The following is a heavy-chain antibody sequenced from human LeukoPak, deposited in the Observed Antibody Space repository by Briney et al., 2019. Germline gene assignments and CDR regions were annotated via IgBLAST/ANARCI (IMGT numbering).Heavy chain of an antibody. J-gene: IGHJ4*02. V-gene: IGHV3-7*01. CDR1: GYTFSSYW. CDR3: ARNSNYDFWSGYYSSSGY. D-gene: IGHD3-3*01. CDR2: IKQHGSER. Sequence: GGSLRLSCAASGYTFSSYWMSWVRQAPAKGLEWVANIKQHGSERYYVDSVKGRFTISRDNAKNSLYLQMNSLRAEDTAVYYCARNSNYDFWSGYYSSSGYWGQGTLVTVSS.